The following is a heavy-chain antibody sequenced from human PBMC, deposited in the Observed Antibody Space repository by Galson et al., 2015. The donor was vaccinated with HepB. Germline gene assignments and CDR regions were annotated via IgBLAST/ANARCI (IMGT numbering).Heavy chain of an antibody. V-gene: IGHV3-53*01. CDR2: IYSDA. CDR1: GFSVTTNY. D-gene: IGHD2-21*01. Sequence: SLRLSCAVSGFSVTTNYLSWVRQAPGKGLEWVSVIYSDAYYADSVKGRFTISRDNSKNTMFLQMNSLRAEDTAVYYCARVHCGGDCSHYYYYHLDVWGKGTTVTVSS. CDR3: ARVHCGGDCSHYYYYHLDV. J-gene: IGHJ6*04.